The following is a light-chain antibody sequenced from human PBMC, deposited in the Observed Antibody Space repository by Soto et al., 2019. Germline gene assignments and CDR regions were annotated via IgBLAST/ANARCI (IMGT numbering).Light chain of an antibody. V-gene: IGKV1-5*01. CDR1: QSISSY. J-gene: IGKJ1*01. CDR2: DAS. Sequence: DIQMTQSPSTLSASVGDRVTIPCRASQSISSYLAWYQQRPGKAPKLLIYDASSLESGVPSRFSGSGSGTEFTLTISSLQPDDFATYYCQQYNSYSWTFGQGTKVEIK. CDR3: QQYNSYSWT.